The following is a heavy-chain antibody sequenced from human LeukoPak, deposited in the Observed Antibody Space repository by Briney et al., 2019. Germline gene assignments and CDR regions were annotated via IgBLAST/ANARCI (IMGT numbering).Heavy chain of an antibody. CDR2: IIPIFGTA. CDR1: GGTFSSYA. D-gene: IGHD6-19*01. V-gene: IGHV1-69*05. J-gene: IGHJ4*02. CDR3: ARSRAVAADSPSYYFDY. Sequence: VASVKVSCKASGGTFSSYAISWVRQAPGQGLEWMGGIIPIFGTANYAQKFQGRVTITTDESTSTAYMELSSLRSEDTAVYYCARSRAVAADSPSYYFDYWGQGTLVTVSS.